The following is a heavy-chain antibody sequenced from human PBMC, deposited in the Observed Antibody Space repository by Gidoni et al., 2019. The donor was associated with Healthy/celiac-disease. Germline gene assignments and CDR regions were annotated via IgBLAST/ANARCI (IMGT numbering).Heavy chain of an antibody. V-gene: IGHV1-69*01. Sequence: QFQLVQSWAEVNQPVSSVDVSCKASGCTFSSYAISWVQQAPGQGLEWMGGIIPIFGTENYAQKLQGRVTITADESTSTAYMELSRMRSEDTAVYYCARDPGMGGMDVWGQGTTVTVSS. CDR2: IIPIFGTE. D-gene: IGHD1-1*01. CDR3: ARDPGMGGMDV. CDR1: GCTFSSYA. J-gene: IGHJ6*02.